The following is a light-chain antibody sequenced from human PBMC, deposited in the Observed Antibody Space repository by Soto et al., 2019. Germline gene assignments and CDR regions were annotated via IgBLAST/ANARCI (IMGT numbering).Light chain of an antibody. CDR1: QSISIG. CDR2: GAS. CDR3: QQYNKWPLIT. J-gene: IGKJ5*01. Sequence: EIVMTQSPATLSVSQGETATLSCRASQSISIGLAWYRQKPGQAPRLLIYGASTRATGTPARFSGSGSGTEFTLTISSLQSEDFALYYCQQYNKWPLITFGQGTRLEI. V-gene: IGKV3D-15*01.